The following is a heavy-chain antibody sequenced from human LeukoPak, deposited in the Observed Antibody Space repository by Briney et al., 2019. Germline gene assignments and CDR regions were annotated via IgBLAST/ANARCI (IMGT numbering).Heavy chain of an antibody. D-gene: IGHD3-22*01. V-gene: IGHV1-69*13. CDR2: IIPIFGTA. J-gene: IGHJ6*02. Sequence: SVKVSCKASGGAFSNFAISWVRQAPGQGLEWMGGIIPIFGTANYAQKFQGRVTITADESTSTAYMELSSLRSEDTAVYYCARDTGYYDSSEGGYGMDVWGQGTTVTVSS. CDR3: ARDTGYYDSSEGGYGMDV. CDR1: GGAFSNFA.